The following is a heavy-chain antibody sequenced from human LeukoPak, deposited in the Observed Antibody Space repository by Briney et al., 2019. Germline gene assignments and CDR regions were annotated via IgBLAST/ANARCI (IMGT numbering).Heavy chain of an antibody. CDR3: ARHPGYYYYYMDV. Sequence: SETLSLTCSVSGASISRHYWSWIRQPPGKGLEWIGNILNGGKTHYHPSLKSRVTISGDTSKNQFSLKLSSVTAADTAVYYCARHPGYYYYYMDVWGKGTTVTISS. V-gene: IGHV4-59*11. J-gene: IGHJ6*03. CDR1: GASISRHY. CDR2: ILNGGKT.